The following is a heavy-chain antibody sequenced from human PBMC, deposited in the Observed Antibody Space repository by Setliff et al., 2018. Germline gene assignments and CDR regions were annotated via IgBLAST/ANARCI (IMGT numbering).Heavy chain of an antibody. J-gene: IGHJ4*02. CDR3: ARAQNIFGGNFDS. CDR2: TSYDGKNN. CDR1: GFAFNIYA. V-gene: IGHV3-30*03. Sequence: GGSLRLSCAASGFAFNIYAFNWVRQAPGKGLEWLAVTSYDGKNNYYGDSVKGRFTISRDNSQNTVYLQMNALSGDDTAVYFCARAQNIFGGNFDSWGQGTLVTVSS. D-gene: IGHD3-3*01.